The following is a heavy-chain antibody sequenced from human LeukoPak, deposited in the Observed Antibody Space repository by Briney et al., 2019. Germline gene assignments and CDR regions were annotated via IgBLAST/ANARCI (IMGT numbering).Heavy chain of an antibody. CDR1: GFTFSSYG. CDR2: IRYDGSNK. J-gene: IGHJ6*04. D-gene: IGHD2-2*01. V-gene: IGHV3-30*02. CDR3: ARGRYCSSNSCYLDV. Sequence: GGSLRLSCAASGFTFSSYGMHWVRQAPGKGLEWVAFIRYDGSNKYYADSVKGRFTMSRDNAKNSLYLQMNSLRAEDTAVYYCARGRYCSSNSCYLDVWGKGTTVTVSS.